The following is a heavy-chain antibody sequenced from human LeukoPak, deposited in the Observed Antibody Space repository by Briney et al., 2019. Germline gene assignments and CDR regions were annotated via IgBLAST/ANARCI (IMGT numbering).Heavy chain of an antibody. CDR2: ISWDGGST. Sequence: GGSLRLSCAASGFTFDDYTMHWVRQAPGKGLEWVSLISWDGGSTYYADSVKGRFTISRDNSKNSLYLQMNSLRTEDTALYYCAKEYSSSSGLDYWGQGTLVTVSS. CDR1: GFTFDDYT. D-gene: IGHD6-6*01. J-gene: IGHJ4*02. CDR3: AKEYSSSSGLDY. V-gene: IGHV3-43*01.